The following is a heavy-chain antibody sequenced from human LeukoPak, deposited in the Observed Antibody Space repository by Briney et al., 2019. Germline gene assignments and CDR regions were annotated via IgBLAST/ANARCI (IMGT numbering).Heavy chain of an antibody. Sequence: GASVKVSCKASGYTFTGYYMHWVRQAPGQGLEWMGWINPNSGGTNYAQKFQGRVTMTRDTSISTAYMELSRLRSDDTAVYYCARSSREQLVRWYLDLWGRGTLVTVSS. V-gene: IGHV1-2*02. CDR1: GYTFTGYY. CDR3: ARSSREQLVRWYLDL. J-gene: IGHJ2*01. D-gene: IGHD6-13*01. CDR2: INPNSGGT.